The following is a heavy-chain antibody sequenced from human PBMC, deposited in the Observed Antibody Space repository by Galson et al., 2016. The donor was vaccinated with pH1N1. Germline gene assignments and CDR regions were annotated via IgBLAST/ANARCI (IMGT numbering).Heavy chain of an antibody. CDR2: ISYDGSNK. V-gene: IGHV3-30*18. CDR3: AKVVRGSSWPSFDY. Sequence: SLRLSCAASGFTFNKYGMHWVRQAPGKGLEGVAVISYDGSNKYYADSVKGRFTISRDDSKNMLYLQMNSLRAEDTAVYYCAKVVRGSSWPSFDYWGQGTLVTVSS. J-gene: IGHJ4*02. CDR1: GFTFNKYG. D-gene: IGHD6-13*01.